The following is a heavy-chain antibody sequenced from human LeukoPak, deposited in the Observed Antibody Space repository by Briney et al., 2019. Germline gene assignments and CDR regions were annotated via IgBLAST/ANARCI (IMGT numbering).Heavy chain of an antibody. V-gene: IGHV3-74*01. J-gene: IGHJ4*02. CDR2: INSDGSSA. CDR3: ARVPSTQWLVYYFDY. Sequence: GGSLRLSCAASGFTFSSYWMHWVRQAPGKGLVWVSRINSDGSSATYADSVKGRFTISRDNAKNTLYLQMNSLRAEDTAVYYCARVPSTQWLVYYFDYWGQGTLVTVSS. CDR1: GFTFSSYW. D-gene: IGHD6-19*01.